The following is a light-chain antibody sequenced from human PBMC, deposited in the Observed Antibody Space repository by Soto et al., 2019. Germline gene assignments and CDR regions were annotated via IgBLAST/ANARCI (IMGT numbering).Light chain of an antibody. Sequence: EIVLTQSPSTLSLSPGERATLSCRASQSVRNSLLAWYQQKPGQPPRLLIYDASTRATATPERFSGSGSGTDFTLTISSLEPEDSAVYYCQQRHMWPITFGQGTRLEIK. V-gene: IGKV3D-20*02. J-gene: IGKJ5*01. CDR2: DAS. CDR1: QSVRNSL. CDR3: QQRHMWPIT.